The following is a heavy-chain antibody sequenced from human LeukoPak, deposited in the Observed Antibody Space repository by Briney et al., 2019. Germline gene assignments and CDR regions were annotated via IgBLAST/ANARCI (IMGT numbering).Heavy chain of an antibody. J-gene: IGHJ4*02. CDR2: IKQDGSEK. Sequence: PGGSLRLSCVGSGFTFSDYWMSWVRQAPGKGLEWVANIKQDGSEKDYVDALKGRFTISRDNAKNSLYLQMNSLRAEDTAVYYCARAALGGYYDSSGYDYWGQGTLVTVSS. V-gene: IGHV3-7*01. CDR3: ARAALGGYYDSSGYDY. CDR1: GFTFSDYW. D-gene: IGHD3-22*01.